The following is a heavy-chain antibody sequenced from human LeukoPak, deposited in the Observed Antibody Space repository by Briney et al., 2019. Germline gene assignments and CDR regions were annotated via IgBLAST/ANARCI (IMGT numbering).Heavy chain of an antibody. V-gene: IGHV4-59*01. CDR1: GGSISSYY. Sequence: SETLSLTCTVSGGSISSYYWSWIRQPPGKGLEWIGYIYYSGSTNYNPSLNSRVTISVDTSKNQFSLKLSSVTAADTAVYYCARVEITMIVVNWGQGTLVTVSS. J-gene: IGHJ4*02. CDR3: ARVEITMIVVN. D-gene: IGHD3-22*01. CDR2: IYYSGST.